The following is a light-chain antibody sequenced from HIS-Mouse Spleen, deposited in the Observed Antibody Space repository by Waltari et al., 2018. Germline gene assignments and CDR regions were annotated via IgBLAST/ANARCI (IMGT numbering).Light chain of an antibody. CDR1: ALPKHN. J-gene: IGLJ2*01. Sequence: SYELTQPPSVSVSPGQPARITCPGDALPKHNAYLYQQKSGQAPVLVIYEDSKRPSGIPERFSGSSSGTMATLTISGAQVEDEADYYCYSTDSSGNHRVFGGGTKLTVL. CDR2: EDS. CDR3: YSTDSSGNHRV. V-gene: IGLV3-10*01.